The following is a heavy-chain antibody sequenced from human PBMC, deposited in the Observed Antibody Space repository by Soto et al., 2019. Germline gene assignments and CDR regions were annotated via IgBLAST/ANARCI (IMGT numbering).Heavy chain of an antibody. Sequence: SETLSLTCSVSGGSISKFYSSWIRKTAGKGLEWMGRVYATGTTDYNPSLRTRVAMSVDISRKTFSLRLTSVTAADTGMYYCVRDGSKTLRDWFDPWGQGKLVTVSS. CDR2: VYATGTT. J-gene: IGHJ5*02. CDR1: GGSISKFY. CDR3: VRDGSKTLRDWFDP. V-gene: IGHV4-4*07.